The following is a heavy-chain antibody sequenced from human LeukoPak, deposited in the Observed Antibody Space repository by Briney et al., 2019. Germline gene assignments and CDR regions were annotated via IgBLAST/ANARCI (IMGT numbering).Heavy chain of an antibody. CDR1: SCW. J-gene: IGHJ4*02. CDR2: IKQDASET. Sequence: SCWMSWVRQAPGKGLEWVANIKQDASETQYVDSVKGRFTISRDNAKNSLYLQMNSLRAEDTAVYYCARETTNYVLWSGEKYYFDYWGQGTLVTVSS. D-gene: IGHD3-3*01. V-gene: IGHV3-7*01. CDR3: ARETTNYVLWSGEKYYFDY.